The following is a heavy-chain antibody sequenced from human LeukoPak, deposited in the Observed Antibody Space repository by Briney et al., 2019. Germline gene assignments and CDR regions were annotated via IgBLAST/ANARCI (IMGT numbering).Heavy chain of an antibody. CDR3: ARAYSGSYAHRYYYYGMDV. V-gene: IGHV3-21*04. D-gene: IGHD1-26*01. CDR2: ISSSSSYI. Sequence: GGSLRLSCAASGFTFSSYSMSWVRQAPGKGLEWVSSISSSSSYIYYADSVKGRFTISRDNAKNSLYLQMNSLRAEDTAVYYCARAYSGSYAHRYYYYGMDVWGQGTTVTVSS. CDR1: GFTFSSYS. J-gene: IGHJ6*02.